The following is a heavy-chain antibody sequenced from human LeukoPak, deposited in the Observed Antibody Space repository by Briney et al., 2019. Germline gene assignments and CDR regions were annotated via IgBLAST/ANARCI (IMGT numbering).Heavy chain of an antibody. CDR1: GFNVSKSY. V-gene: IGHV3-53*01. D-gene: IGHD3-10*01. Sequence: GGSLRLSCAASGFNVSKSYLSWVRQAPGKGLEWVAVIYSAGTTYYADSVKGRFTISSEKSTNTLYLQMNSLSAEDTAVYYCARDLAPLLWFGEPREVWGKGTTVTVSS. CDR2: IYSAGTT. J-gene: IGHJ6*04. CDR3: ARDLAPLLWFGEPREV.